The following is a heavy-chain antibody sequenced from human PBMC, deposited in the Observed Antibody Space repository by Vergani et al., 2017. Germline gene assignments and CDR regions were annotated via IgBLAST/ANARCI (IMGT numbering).Heavy chain of an antibody. CDR3: ATGDHDYDSSGYLSSLDY. CDR2: FDPEDGET. J-gene: IGHJ4*02. Sequence: QVQLVQSGAEVKKPGASVKVSCKVSGYTLTELSMHWVRQAPGKGLEWRGGFDPEDGETIYAQKFQGRVTMTEHTSTDTAYMELSSLRSEDTAGYYCATGDHDYDSSGYLSSLDYWGQGTLVTVSS. D-gene: IGHD3-22*01. CDR1: GYTLTELS. V-gene: IGHV1-24*01.